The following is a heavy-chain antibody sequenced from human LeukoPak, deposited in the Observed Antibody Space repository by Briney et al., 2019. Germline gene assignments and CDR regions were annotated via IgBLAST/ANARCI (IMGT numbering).Heavy chain of an antibody. J-gene: IGHJ4*02. CDR3: ARDKSGSYSLVGDY. Sequence: GGSLRLSCAASGFTFSSYGMHWVRQAPGKGLEWVAVIWYDGSNKYYADSVKGRFTISRDNSKNTLYLQMNSLRAEDTAVYYCARDKSGSYSLVGDYWGQGTLVTVSS. D-gene: IGHD1-26*01. V-gene: IGHV3-33*01. CDR1: GFTFSSYG. CDR2: IWYDGSNK.